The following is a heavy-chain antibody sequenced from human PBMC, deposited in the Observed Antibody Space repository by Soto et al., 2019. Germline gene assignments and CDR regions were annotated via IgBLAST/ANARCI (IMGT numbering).Heavy chain of an antibody. D-gene: IGHD3-16*01. Sequence: PSETLSLTCSASGASISRFYWNWIRQSPGKGLEWIGHIYNGETTKYNPSLKSRVTISVDTSKNTLYLQLSSLRAADTAVYYCAKGVCNPIMCSGRDDFWGQGTLVTVSS. CDR1: GASISRFY. CDR2: IYNGETT. CDR3: AKGVCNPIMCSGRDDF. J-gene: IGHJ4*02. V-gene: IGHV4-4*09.